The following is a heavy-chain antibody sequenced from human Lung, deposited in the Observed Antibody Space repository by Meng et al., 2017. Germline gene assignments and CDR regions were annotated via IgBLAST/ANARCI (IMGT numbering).Heavy chain of an antibody. V-gene: IGHV4-34*01. Sequence: SETLSLTCAVYGGSFSGYYWSWIRQPPGKGLEWIGEINHSGSTNYNPSLKSRVTISVDTSKNQFSLKLSSVTAADTAVYNCARGPITGALYYYYYGMDVWGQGTTVTVSS. CDR2: INHSGST. D-gene: IGHD7-27*01. J-gene: IGHJ6*02. CDR3: ARGPITGALYYYYYGMDV. CDR1: GGSFSGYY.